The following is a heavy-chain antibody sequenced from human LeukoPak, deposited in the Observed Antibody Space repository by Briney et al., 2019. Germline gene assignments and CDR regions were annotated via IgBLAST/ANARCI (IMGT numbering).Heavy chain of an antibody. CDR1: GFTFSSYA. Sequence: PGGSLRLSCAASGFTFSSYAMSWVRQAPGKGLEWVSAISGSGGSTYYADSVKGRFTISRSNVKKTVYLELNSLSAEDTAVYYCAKNYDYVWGSYRHHYFGYWGQGTLVTVSS. CDR3: AKNYDYVWGSYRHHYFGY. CDR2: ISGSGGST. J-gene: IGHJ4*02. D-gene: IGHD3-16*02. V-gene: IGHV3-23*01.